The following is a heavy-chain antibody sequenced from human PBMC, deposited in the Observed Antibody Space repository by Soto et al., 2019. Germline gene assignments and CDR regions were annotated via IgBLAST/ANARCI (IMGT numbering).Heavy chain of an antibody. CDR2: LYYGGST. CDR3: ARQLPVGATSWFDY. J-gene: IGHJ5*01. D-gene: IGHD1-26*01. V-gene: IGHV4-39*01. Sequence: PSETLSLTCSVSGGSINSDDSFWGWFRQSPGKGLEWIGSLYYGGSTFYNPSLKSRVPVSLDTSKNQFSLRLTSVTAADTAIYYCARQLPVGATSWFDYWGQGTLVTVSS. CDR1: GGSINSDDSF.